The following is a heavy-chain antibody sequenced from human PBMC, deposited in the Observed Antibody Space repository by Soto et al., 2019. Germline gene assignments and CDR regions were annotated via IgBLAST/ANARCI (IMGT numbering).Heavy chain of an antibody. CDR1: GYTFTAYS. CDR3: AREASAVISLDY. J-gene: IGHJ4*02. Sequence: GASVKVSCKTSGYTFTAYSVHWVRQAPGQGLEWVGWFNPDSGDTIYAQKFQGRVTLTRDTSIGTAYMELYSLTSDDTAVYYCAREASAVISLDYWGQGTLVTVSS. D-gene: IGHD6-19*01. V-gene: IGHV1-2*02. CDR2: FNPDSGDT.